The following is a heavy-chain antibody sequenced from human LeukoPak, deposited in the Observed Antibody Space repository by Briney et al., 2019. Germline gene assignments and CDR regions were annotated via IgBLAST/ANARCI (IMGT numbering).Heavy chain of an antibody. Sequence: SWVRQHPGKGLEWLGRIKSKADGWTTVHAAPVKDRFAMSRDDSKNTLYLQINSLKAEDTAVYYCVDPPTSLWGQGILVTVSS. J-gene: IGHJ4*02. CDR2: IKSKADGWTT. V-gene: IGHV3-15*01. D-gene: IGHD1-1*01. CDR3: VDPPTSL.